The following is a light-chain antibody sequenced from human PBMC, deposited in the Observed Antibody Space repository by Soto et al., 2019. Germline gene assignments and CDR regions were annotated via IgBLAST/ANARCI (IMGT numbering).Light chain of an antibody. J-gene: IGKJ1*01. CDR3: QQYGSSPT. Sequence: EIVLTQSPATLSLSPGERATLSCRASQSVSSYLAWYQQKPGQAPRLLIYDASNRATGIPARFSGSGSGTDFTLTINRLEPEDFAVYYCQQYGSSPTFGLGTKVEIK. CDR1: QSVSSY. CDR2: DAS. V-gene: IGKV3-20*01.